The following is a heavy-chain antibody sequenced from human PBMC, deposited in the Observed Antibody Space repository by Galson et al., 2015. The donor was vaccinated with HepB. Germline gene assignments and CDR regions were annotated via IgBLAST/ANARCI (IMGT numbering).Heavy chain of an antibody. CDR3: ARGGRGYSGYDVDY. CDR1: GFTFSSYS. D-gene: IGHD5-12*01. Sequence: SLRLSCAASGFTFSSYSMNWVRQAPGKGLEWVSYISSSSSTIYYADSVKGRFTISRDNARNSLYLQMNSLRDEDTAVYYCARGGRGYSGYDVDYWGQGTLVTVSS. J-gene: IGHJ4*02. V-gene: IGHV3-48*02. CDR2: ISSSSSTI.